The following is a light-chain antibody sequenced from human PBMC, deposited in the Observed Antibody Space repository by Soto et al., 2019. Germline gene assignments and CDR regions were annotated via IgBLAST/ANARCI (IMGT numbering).Light chain of an antibody. Sequence: QSVLNQPASGSRSHEQSITISCNGTSSDVGGYNYVSWYQHHPGKAPKLMTFDVSNRPSGVSNRFSGSKSGNTASLTISGLQPEDEADYYCSSYTTSNTRQIVFGTGTKVTVL. J-gene: IGLJ1*01. V-gene: IGLV2-14*03. CDR2: DVS. CDR3: SSYTTSNTRQIV. CDR1: SSDVGGYNY.